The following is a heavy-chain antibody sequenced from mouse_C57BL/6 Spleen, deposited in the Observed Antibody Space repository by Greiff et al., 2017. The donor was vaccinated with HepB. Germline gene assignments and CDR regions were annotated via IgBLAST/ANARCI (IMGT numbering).Heavy chain of an antibody. CDR1: GYSITSGYD. Sequence: EVQRVESGPGMVKPSQSLSLTCTVTGYSITSGYDWHWIRHFPGNKLEWMGYISYSGSTNYIPSLKSRISITHDTSKNHFFLKLNSVTTEDTATYYCARGGYSLAYWGQGTLVTVSA. CDR2: ISYSGST. D-gene: IGHD2-12*01. CDR3: ARGGYSLAY. V-gene: IGHV3-1*01. J-gene: IGHJ3*01.